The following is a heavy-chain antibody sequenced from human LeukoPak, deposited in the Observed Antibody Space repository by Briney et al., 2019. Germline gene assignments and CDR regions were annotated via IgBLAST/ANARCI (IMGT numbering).Heavy chain of an antibody. CDR3: AKGDYYDLDY. CDR2: ITSGVGIT. Sequence: GGSLRLSCAASGFTFSNYGMNWVRKAPGPGLEWVSIITSGVGITYYAGSVKGRFTISRDNSRNTLYLRMNSLRAEDTAVYYCAKGDYYDLDYWGQGTLVTVSS. CDR1: GFTFSNYG. J-gene: IGHJ4*02. V-gene: IGHV3-23*01. D-gene: IGHD3-22*01.